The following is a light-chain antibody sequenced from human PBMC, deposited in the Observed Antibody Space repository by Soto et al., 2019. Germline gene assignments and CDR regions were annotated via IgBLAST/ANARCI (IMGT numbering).Light chain of an antibody. Sequence: IVLTQSPGTLSLSPGARATLSCRARQSFRGLLAWYQQKPGQPPRLLFXDAXNIGTGTPPRFSGSGSGTDFTLTISSLEPEDSAVYYCQQRHMWPITFGQGTRLEIK. CDR2: DAX. J-gene: IGKJ5*01. CDR3: QQRHMWPIT. CDR1: QSFRGL. V-gene: IGKV3-11*01.